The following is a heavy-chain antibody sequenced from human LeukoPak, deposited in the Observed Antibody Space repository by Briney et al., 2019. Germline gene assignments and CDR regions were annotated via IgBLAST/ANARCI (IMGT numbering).Heavy chain of an antibody. CDR2: IKSKTDGGTT. D-gene: IGHD6-13*01. V-gene: IGHV3-15*01. J-gene: IGHJ4*02. CDR1: RFTFSNAW. CDR3: TTDRGSSSWYGGYYFDY. Sequence: GGSLRLSCAASRFTFSNAWMSWVRQAPGKGLEWVGRIKSKTDGGTTDYAAPVKGRFTISRDDSKNTLYLQMNSLKTEDTAVYYCTTDRGSSSWYGGYYFDYWGQGTLVTVSS.